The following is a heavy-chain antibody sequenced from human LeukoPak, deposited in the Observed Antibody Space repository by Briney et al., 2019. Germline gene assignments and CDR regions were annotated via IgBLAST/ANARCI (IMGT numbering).Heavy chain of an antibody. D-gene: IGHD3-10*01. V-gene: IGHV3-64*01. CDR1: GLTFSSYA. CDR3: ARSPRGSGSYCRLAGPYYFDY. CDR2: ISSNGGST. Sequence: QPGGSLRLSCAASGLTFSSYAMHWVRQAPGKGLEYVSAISSNGGSTYYANSVKGRFTISRDNSKNTLYLQMGSLRAEDMAVYYSARSPRGSGSYCRLAGPYYFDYWGQGTLVTVSS. J-gene: IGHJ4*02.